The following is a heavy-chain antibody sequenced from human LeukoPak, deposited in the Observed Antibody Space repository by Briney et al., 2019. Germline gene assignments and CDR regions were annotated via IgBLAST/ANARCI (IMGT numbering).Heavy chain of an antibody. CDR2: ISAYNGNT. CDR1: GYTFTSYG. J-gene: IGHJ5*02. CDR3: ARDWSPSYDFWSGYYNNWFDP. V-gene: IGHV1-18*01. D-gene: IGHD3-3*01. Sequence: ASVKVSCKASGYTFTSYGISWVRQAPGQGLEWMGWISAYNGNTNYAQKLQGRVTMTTDTSTSTAYMELRSLRSDDTAVYYCARDWSPSYDFWSGYYNNWFDPWGQGTLVTVSS.